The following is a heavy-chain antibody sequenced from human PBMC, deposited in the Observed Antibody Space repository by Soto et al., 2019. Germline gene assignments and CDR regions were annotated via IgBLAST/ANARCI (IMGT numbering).Heavy chain of an antibody. Sequence: SETLSLTCTVSGGSISSGGYYWSWIRQHPGKGLEWIGYIYYSGSTYYNPSLKSRVTISVDTSKNQFSLKLSSVTAADTAVYYCARDRNLGGSFPNYYYYYGMDVWGQGTTVTVYS. CDR2: IYYSGST. J-gene: IGHJ6*02. D-gene: IGHD2-15*01. V-gene: IGHV4-31*03. CDR1: GGSISSGGYY. CDR3: ARDRNLGGSFPNYYYYYGMDV.